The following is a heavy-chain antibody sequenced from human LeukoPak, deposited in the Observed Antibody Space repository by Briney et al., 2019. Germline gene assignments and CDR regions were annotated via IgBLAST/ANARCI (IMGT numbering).Heavy chain of an antibody. D-gene: IGHD3-22*01. Sequence: PSETLSLTCTVSGGSISSSSYYWGWIRQPPGKGLEWIGSIYYSGSTYYNPSLKSRVTISVDTSKNQFSLKLSSVTAADTAVYYCARYSSGYSPDAFDIWGQGTMVTVSS. CDR2: IYYSGST. CDR3: ARYSSGYSPDAFDI. V-gene: IGHV4-39*07. J-gene: IGHJ3*02. CDR1: GGSISSSSYY.